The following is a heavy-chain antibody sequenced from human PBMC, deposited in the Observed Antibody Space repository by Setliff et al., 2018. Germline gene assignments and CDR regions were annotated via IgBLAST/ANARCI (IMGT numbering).Heavy chain of an antibody. J-gene: IGHJ6*02. D-gene: IGHD5-18*01. CDR3: ARDHSYGYSLYYYYYYGMDV. CDR2: IKQDGSGK. CDR1: GFTFSRYW. V-gene: IGHV3-7*01. Sequence: GGSLRLSCAASGFTFSRYWMSWVRQAPGKGLEWVANIKQDGSGKYYVDSVKGRFTISRDNAKNSLYLQMNSLRAEDTAVYYCARDHSYGYSLYYYYYYGMDVWGQGTTVTVSS.